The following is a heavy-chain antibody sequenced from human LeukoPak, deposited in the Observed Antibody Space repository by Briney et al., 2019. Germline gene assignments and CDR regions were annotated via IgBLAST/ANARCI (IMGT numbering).Heavy chain of an antibody. CDR1: GYTFTSYY. CDR3: ARPQEGITMVRGVIRWAAFDI. V-gene: IGHV1-46*01. J-gene: IGHJ3*02. CDR2: INPSGGST. D-gene: IGHD3-10*01. Sequence: ASVKVSCKASGYTFTSYYMQWVRQAPGQGLEWMGIINPSGGSTSYAQKFQGRVTMTRDTSTSTVYMELSSLRSEDTAVYYCARPQEGITMVRGVIRWAAFDIWGQGTMVTVSS.